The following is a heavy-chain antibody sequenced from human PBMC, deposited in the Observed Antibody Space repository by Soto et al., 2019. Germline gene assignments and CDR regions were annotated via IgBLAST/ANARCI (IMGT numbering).Heavy chain of an antibody. Sequence: EVQLLESGGGLVQPGGSLRLSCVGSGFTFINYAMNWVRQTPGKGLEWVSGISGGGARTFDADSVKGRFTTSRDNSKNTVNLQMNSLRADDTAVYYCARKVLGSTSRPDWWYFDLWGRGTLVTVSS. CDR1: GFTFINYA. CDR2: ISGGGART. J-gene: IGHJ2*01. V-gene: IGHV3-23*01. D-gene: IGHD2-2*01. CDR3: ARKVLGSTSRPDWWYFDL.